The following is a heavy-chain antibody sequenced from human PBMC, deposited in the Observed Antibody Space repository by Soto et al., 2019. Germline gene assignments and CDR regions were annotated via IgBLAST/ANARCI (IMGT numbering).Heavy chain of an antibody. J-gene: IGHJ1*01. CDR2: ISAYNGNT. V-gene: IGHV1-18*01. CDR3: ARAPVYYYGSGLTSEYVQH. D-gene: IGHD3-10*01. CDR1: GYTFTSYG. Sequence: GASVRVSCKASGYTFTSYGISWVRQAPGQGLEWMGWISAYNGNTNYAQKLQGRVTMTTDTSTSTAYMELRSLRSDDTAVYYCARAPVYYYGSGLTSEYVQHWGQGTLVTVPQ.